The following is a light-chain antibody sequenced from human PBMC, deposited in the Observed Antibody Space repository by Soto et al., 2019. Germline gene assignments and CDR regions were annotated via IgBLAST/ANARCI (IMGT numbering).Light chain of an antibody. V-gene: IGKV3-15*01. CDR2: GAS. Sequence: IVMTQSPATLSVSPGDRATLSCRSSQPVNNNLAWYQHKPGQAPRLLIYGASTRATGIPARFSGSGSGTEFTLTISSLQSEDFAVYYCQQYNNWPRKTFGQGTKVDIK. J-gene: IGKJ1*01. CDR3: QQYNNWPRKT. CDR1: QPVNNN.